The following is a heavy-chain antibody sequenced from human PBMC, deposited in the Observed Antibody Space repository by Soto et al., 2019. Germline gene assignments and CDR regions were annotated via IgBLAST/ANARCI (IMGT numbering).Heavy chain of an antibody. D-gene: IGHD6-13*01. J-gene: IGHJ6*02. Sequence: VQLVQSGAEVKKPGSSVKVSCKASGGTFSSYTISWVRQALGQGLEWMGRIIPILGIANYAQKFQGRVTITADKSTSTAYMEMSSLRSEDTAVYYCARGQLVPNTPYYYYGMDVWGQGTTVTVSS. CDR3: ARGQLVPNTPYYYYGMDV. CDR1: GGTFSSYT. CDR2: IIPILGIA. V-gene: IGHV1-69*02.